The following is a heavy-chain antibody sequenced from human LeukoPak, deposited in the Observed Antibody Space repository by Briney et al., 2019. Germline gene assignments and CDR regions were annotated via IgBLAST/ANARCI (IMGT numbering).Heavy chain of an antibody. CDR3: ARSSRLGFDY. CDR1: GFTFSSYA. Sequence: GGSLRLSCAASGFTFSSYAMCWVRQAPGKGLEWVSAISGSGGSTYYADSVKGRFTISRDNSKNTLYLQRNSLRAEDTAVYYCARSSRLGFDYWGQGTLVTVSS. CDR2: ISGSGGST. J-gene: IGHJ4*02. V-gene: IGHV3-23*01. D-gene: IGHD6-6*01.